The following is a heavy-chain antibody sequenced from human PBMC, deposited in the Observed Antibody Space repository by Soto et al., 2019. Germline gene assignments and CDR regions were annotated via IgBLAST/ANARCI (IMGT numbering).Heavy chain of an antibody. V-gene: IGHV4-34*01. CDR3: ARGYRAARLYYYYYYLDV. Sequence: SETLSLTCAVYGGSFSGYYWSWIRQPPGKGLEWIGEINHSGSTNYNPSLKSRVTISVDTSKNQFSLKLSSVTAADTAVYYCARGYRAARLYYYYYYLDVWGKGTTVTVSS. CDR1: GGSFSGYY. J-gene: IGHJ6*03. CDR2: INHSGST. D-gene: IGHD6-6*01.